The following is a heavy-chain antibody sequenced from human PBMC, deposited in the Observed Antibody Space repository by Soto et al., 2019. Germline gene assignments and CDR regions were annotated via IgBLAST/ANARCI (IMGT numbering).Heavy chain of an antibody. D-gene: IGHD2-15*01. Sequence: QVQLVESGGGVVQPGRSLRLSCAASGFTFSGYGMHWVRQAPGKGLQWVAHISYDGNNKYYADSVKGRFTMSRDNSKNTLYLQMNSLRAEDTAVYYCAKAFNPLSPYSYFDYWGQGTLVTVSS. CDR3: AKAFNPLSPYSYFDY. V-gene: IGHV3-30*18. CDR1: GFTFSGYG. J-gene: IGHJ4*02. CDR2: ISYDGNNK.